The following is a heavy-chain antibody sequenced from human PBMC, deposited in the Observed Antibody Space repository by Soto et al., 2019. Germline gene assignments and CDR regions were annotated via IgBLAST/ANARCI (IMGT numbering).Heavy chain of an antibody. CDR3: ATSYGSGYRAFDY. CDR2: INPILSMS. D-gene: IGHD3-10*01. J-gene: IGHJ4*02. CDR1: GDTFAFHS. Sequence: QVQLVQSGAEVKRPGSSVKVSCKASGDTFAFHSINWVRQAPGLGLEWMGRINPILSMSNYAQRFQGRVTMTADKSTSTAYMGLSSLRSEDTAIYYCATSYGSGYRAFDYRGQGALVTVSS. V-gene: IGHV1-69*02.